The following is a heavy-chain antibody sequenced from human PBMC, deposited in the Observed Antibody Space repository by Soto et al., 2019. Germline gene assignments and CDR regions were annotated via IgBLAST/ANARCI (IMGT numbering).Heavy chain of an antibody. D-gene: IGHD3-22*01. CDR1: GGNFSSYA. J-gene: IGHJ4*02. CDR3: ARGKGRNYYDSSGYYFLDY. CDR2: IIPIFGTA. Sequence: ASVKVSCKASGGNFSSYAISWVRQAPGQGLEWMGGIIPIFGTANYAQKFQGRVTITADESTSTAYLELSSLSSEDTAVYYCARGKGRNYYDSSGYYFLDYWGQGTLVTVSS. V-gene: IGHV1-69*01.